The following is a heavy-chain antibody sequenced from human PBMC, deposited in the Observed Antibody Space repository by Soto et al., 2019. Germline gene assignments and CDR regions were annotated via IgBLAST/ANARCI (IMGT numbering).Heavy chain of an antibody. J-gene: IGHJ4*02. CDR3: TRDGSSWYGGGY. D-gene: IGHD6-13*01. V-gene: IGHV3-49*04. CDR1: GFTFGDYA. Sequence: GSLRLSCTASGFTFGDYAMSWVRQAPGKGLEWVGFIRSKAYGGTTEYAASVKGRFTISRDDSKSIAYLQMNSLKTEDTAVYYCTRDGSSWYGGGYWGQGTLVTVSS. CDR2: IRSKAYGGTT.